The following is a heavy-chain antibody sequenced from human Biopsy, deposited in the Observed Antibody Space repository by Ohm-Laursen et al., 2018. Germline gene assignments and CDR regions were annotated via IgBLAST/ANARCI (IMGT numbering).Heavy chain of an antibody. V-gene: IGHV4-59*02. CDR2: IYYSVMT. CDR3: ARDSGILNYGNFKYYHYYGMDV. Sequence: SQTLSLTCIVSGDSVNKYYWSWIPQPPGKGLEWIGHIYYSVMTNYNRSLQSRVSISVDTSRNQVSLTLSSVPAADTSVYYCARDSGILNYGNFKYYHYYGMDVWGQGTKVTVSS. D-gene: IGHD4-11*01. J-gene: IGHJ6*02. CDR1: GDSVNKYY.